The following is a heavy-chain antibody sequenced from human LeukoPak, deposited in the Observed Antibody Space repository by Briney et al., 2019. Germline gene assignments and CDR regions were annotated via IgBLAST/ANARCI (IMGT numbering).Heavy chain of an antibody. D-gene: IGHD1-1*01. CDR2: IHHAGKN. Sequence: SETLSLTCTVSGDSITSYYWNWVRQSPEKGLEWIGYIHHAGKNYYNPSLKSRITMSVDTSKSQFFLKLSSVTAADTAVYYCAKWHERLLAFDSWGQGTLVTVSS. V-gene: IGHV4-59*01. CDR3: AKWHERLLAFDS. J-gene: IGHJ4*02. CDR1: GDSITSYY.